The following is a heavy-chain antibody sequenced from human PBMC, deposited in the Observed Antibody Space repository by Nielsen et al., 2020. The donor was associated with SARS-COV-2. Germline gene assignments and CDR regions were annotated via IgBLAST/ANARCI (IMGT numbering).Heavy chain of an antibody. CDR3: ARDRTVTTTPNALDAFDI. V-gene: IGHV1-24*01. CDR2: FDPEDGET. CDR1: GYTLTELS. Sequence: ASVKVSCKVSGYTLTELSMHWVRQAPGKGLEWMGGFDPEDGETIYAQKFQGRVTITADKSTSTAYMELSSLRSEDTAVYYCARDRTVTTTPNALDAFDIWGQGTMVTVSS. J-gene: IGHJ3*02. D-gene: IGHD4-17*01.